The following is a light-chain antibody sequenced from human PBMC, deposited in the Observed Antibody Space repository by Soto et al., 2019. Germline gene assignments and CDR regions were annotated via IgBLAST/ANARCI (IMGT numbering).Light chain of an antibody. J-gene: IGLJ3*02. CDR1: STDVGGYNY. Sequence: QSALTQPASVSGSPGQSITISCTGTSTDVGGYNYVSWYQQHPGKAPKLMIYDVSNRPSGVSNRFSGSKSGNTASLTISVLQADDEADYYCSSYTSSSALWVFGGGTKLTVL. CDR2: DVS. CDR3: SSYTSSSALWV. V-gene: IGLV2-14*01.